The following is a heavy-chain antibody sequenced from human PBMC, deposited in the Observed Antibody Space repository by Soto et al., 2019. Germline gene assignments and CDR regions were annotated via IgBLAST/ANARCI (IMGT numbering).Heavy chain of an antibody. CDR1: GGSISRYY. J-gene: IGHJ4*02. CDR3: AGDQAGAFDY. Sequence: EALSLPCTVSGGSISRYYWSWVRQPPGKGLEWIGYFYYSGGTNYNPSRMSRVTISVDTSKKHFSLKLSSVTAADTAVYYWAGDQAGAFDYWGQGTLVTVSS. V-gene: IGHV4-59*01. CDR2: FYYSGGT. D-gene: IGHD1-26*01.